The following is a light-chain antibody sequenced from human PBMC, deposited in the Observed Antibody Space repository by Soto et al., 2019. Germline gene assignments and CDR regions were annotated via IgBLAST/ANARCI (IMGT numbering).Light chain of an antibody. CDR2: AAS. V-gene: IGKV1-27*01. CDR1: HAINNY. Sequence: DIQMTQSPSSLSASVLYICASTFRASHAINNYLAWYQQKPGKFPKLLIYAASTLHPGVPSRFSGSGSGTDFTLTISSLQPEDVATYYCQKYNSAPLTFGPGTRLEIK. J-gene: IGKJ5*01. CDR3: QKYNSAPLT.